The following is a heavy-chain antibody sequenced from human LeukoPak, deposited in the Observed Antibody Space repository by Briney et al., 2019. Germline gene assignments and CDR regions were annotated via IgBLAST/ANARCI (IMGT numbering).Heavy chain of an antibody. CDR2: ISANGDTT. J-gene: IGHJ4*02. CDR3: AKEVRIAAGTGDYFDY. CDR1: GFTFSSYA. D-gene: IGHD6-13*01. Sequence: GGSLTLSCAASGFTFSSYAMSWVRQAPGKGVEGGSGISANGDTTKHADYVKGRFTSSRANAKTPVHLQMHRLRADDEAVYCCAKEVRIAAGTGDYFDYWARGTLVSVSS. V-gene: IGHV3-23*01.